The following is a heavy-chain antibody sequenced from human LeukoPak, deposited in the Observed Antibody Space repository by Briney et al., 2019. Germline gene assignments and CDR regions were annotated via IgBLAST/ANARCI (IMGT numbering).Heavy chain of an antibody. J-gene: IGHJ4*02. CDR1: GFTFSSYA. CDR2: ISGSGGST. CDR3: ARDRGPVAGYYFDY. Sequence: PGGSLRLSCAASGFTFSSYAMSWVRQAPGKGLEWVSAISGSGGSTYYADSVKGRFTISRDNSKNTLYLQMNSLRPEDTAIYYCARDRGPVAGYYFDYWGQGALVTVSS. V-gene: IGHV3-23*01. D-gene: IGHD6-19*01.